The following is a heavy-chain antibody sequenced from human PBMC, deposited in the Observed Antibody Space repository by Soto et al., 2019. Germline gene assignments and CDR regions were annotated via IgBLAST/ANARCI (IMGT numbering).Heavy chain of an antibody. V-gene: IGHV4-59*08. Sequence: SETLSLTCTVSGGSISSYYWSWIRQPPGKGLEWIGYIYYSGSTNYNPSLKSRVTISVDTSKNQFSLKLSSVTAADTAVYYCARQGFGEARYYFEYWGQGTLVTVSS. J-gene: IGHJ4*02. D-gene: IGHD3-10*01. CDR3: ARQGFGEARYYFEY. CDR2: IYYSGST. CDR1: GGSISSYY.